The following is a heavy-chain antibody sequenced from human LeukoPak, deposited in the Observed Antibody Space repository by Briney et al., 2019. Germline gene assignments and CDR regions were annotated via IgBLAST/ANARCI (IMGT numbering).Heavy chain of an antibody. V-gene: IGHV4-4*07. CDR3: ARDKCGGDCYEDWFDP. D-gene: IGHD2-21*02. J-gene: IGHJ5*02. CDR2: IYTSGST. CDR1: GGSISSYY. Sequence: SETLSLTCTVSGGSISSYYWSWIRLPAGKGLEWIGRIYTSGSTNYNPSLKSRVTMSLDTSKNQFSLKLSSVTAADTAVYYCARDKCGGDCYEDWFDPWGQGTLVTVSS.